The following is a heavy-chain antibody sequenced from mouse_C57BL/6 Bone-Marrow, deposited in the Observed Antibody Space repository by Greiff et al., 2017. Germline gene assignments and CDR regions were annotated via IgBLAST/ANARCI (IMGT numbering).Heavy chain of an antibody. CDR2: IYPRSGNT. D-gene: IGHD1-1*01. J-gene: IGHJ2*01. CDR1: GYTFTSYG. CDR3: ASTPLITNVVAGDY. Sequence: VQLQQSGAELARPGASVKLSCKASGYTFTSYGISWVQQRTGQGLEWIGEIYPRSGNTYYNEKFKGKATLTADKSTTTEYMELRSLTSEDSAVDFCASTPLITNVVAGDYWGQGTTLTVSS. V-gene: IGHV1-81*01.